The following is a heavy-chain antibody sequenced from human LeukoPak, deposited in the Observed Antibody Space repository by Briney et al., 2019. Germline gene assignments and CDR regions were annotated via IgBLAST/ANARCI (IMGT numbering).Heavy chain of an antibody. CDR2: INHSGST. D-gene: IGHD3-22*01. CDR1: GGSFSGYY. V-gene: IGHV4-34*01. J-gene: IGHJ4*02. CDR3: ANYDSSGFRDY. Sequence: SETLSLTCAVYGGSFSGYYWSWIRQPPGKGLDWIGEINHSGSTNYNPSLKTRVTISVDTSKNQFSLKLSSVTAADTAVYYCANYDSSGFRDYWGQGTLVTVSS.